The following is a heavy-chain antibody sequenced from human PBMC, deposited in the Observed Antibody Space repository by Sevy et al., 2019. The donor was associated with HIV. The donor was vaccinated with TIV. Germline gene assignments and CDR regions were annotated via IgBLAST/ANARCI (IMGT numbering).Heavy chain of an antibody. V-gene: IGHV4-61*01. J-gene: IGHJ6*03. D-gene: IGHD5-12*01. Sequence: SETLSLTYTVSGGSVSSGSYYWSWIRQPPGKGLEWIGYIYYSGSTNYNPSLKSRVTISVDTSKNQFSLKLSSVTAADTAVYYCARSEKGYSGYDSPPFYYYYYYMDVWGKGTTVTVSS. CDR1: GGSVSSGSYY. CDR3: ARSEKGYSGYDSPPFYYYYYYMDV. CDR2: IYYSGST.